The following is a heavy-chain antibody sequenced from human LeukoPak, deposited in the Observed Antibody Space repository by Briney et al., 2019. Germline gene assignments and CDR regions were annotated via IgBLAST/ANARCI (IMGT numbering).Heavy chain of an antibody. CDR2: ISGSGSST. V-gene: IGHV3-23*01. CDR3: AKSRSAATMVRGVISWFDP. CDR1: GFTFSSYA. D-gene: IGHD3-10*01. Sequence: PGGSLRLSCAASGFTFSSYAMSWVRQAPGKGLEWVSAISGSGSSTYYADSVKGRFTISRDNSKNTLYLQMNSLRAEDTVVYYCAKSRSAATMVRGVISWFDPWGQGTLVTVSS. J-gene: IGHJ5*02.